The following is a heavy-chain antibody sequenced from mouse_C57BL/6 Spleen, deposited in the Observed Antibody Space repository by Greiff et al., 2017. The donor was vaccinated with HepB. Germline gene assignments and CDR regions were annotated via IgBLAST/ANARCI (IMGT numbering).Heavy chain of an antibody. J-gene: IGHJ4*01. CDR2: SRNKANDYTT. CDR3: ARDEEENAMDY. Sequence: EVKLMESGGGLVQSGRSLRLSCATSGFTFSDFYMEWVRQAPGKGLEWIAASRNKANDYTTEYSASVKGRFIVSRDTSQSILYLQMNALRAEDTAIYYCARDEEENAMDYWGQGTSVTVSS. CDR1: GFTFSDFY. V-gene: IGHV7-1*01.